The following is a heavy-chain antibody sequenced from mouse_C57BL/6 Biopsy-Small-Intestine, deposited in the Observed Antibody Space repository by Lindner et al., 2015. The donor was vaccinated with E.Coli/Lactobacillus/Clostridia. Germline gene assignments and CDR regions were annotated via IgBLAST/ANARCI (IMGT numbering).Heavy chain of an antibody. CDR2: MNPNSGNT. J-gene: IGHJ1*01. V-gene: IGHV1-81*01. Sequence: SVKVSCKASGYTFTTYDVIWVRQATGQGLEWMGWMNPNSGNTGYAQKFQGRVTMTRHTPISTAYIELTNLTFEDTAVYYCARPYSSAWPDPYWYFDVWGRGTLVTVSS. CDR1: GYTFTTYD. D-gene: IGHD6-1*01. CDR3: ARPYSSAWPDPYWYFDV.